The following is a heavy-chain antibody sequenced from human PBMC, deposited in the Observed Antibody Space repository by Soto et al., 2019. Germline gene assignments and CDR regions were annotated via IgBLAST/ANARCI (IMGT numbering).Heavy chain of an antibody. CDR1: GGSISSSSYY. V-gene: IGHV4-39*01. J-gene: IGHJ4*02. D-gene: IGHD6-19*01. CDR3: ARQVAGPALNDY. Sequence: QLQLQESGPGLVKPSETLSLTCTVSGGSISSSSYYWGWIRQPPGKGLEWIGSIYYSGSTYYNPSLKSRVTKSVDTSKNQFSLKLSSVTAADTAVYYCARQVAGPALNDYWGQGTLVTVSS. CDR2: IYYSGST.